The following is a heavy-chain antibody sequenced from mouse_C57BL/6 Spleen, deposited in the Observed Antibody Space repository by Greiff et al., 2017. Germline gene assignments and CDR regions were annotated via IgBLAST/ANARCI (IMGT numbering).Heavy chain of an antibody. V-gene: IGHV1-82*01. CDR2: IYPGDGDT. Sequence: QVQLQQSGPELVKPGASVKISCKASGYAFSSSWMNWVKQRPGKGLEWIGRIYPGDGDTNYNGKFKGQATLTADKSSSTAYMQLSSLTSEDSAVYFCAREDDYDGDFDYWGQGTTLTVSS. CDR3: AREDDYDGDFDY. CDR1: GYAFSSSW. D-gene: IGHD2-4*01. J-gene: IGHJ2*01.